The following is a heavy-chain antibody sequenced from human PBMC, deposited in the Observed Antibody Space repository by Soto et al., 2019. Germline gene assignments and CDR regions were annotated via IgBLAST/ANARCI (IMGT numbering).Heavy chain of an antibody. V-gene: IGHV1-18*01. CDR1: GYTFTSYG. CDR3: AREGWLQHTAYYYYGMDV. J-gene: IGHJ6*02. Sequence: ASVKVSCKASGYTFTSYGISWVRQAPGQGLEWMGWISAYNGNTNYAQKLQGRVTMTTDTSTSTAYMELRSLRSDDTAVYYCAREGWLQHTAYYYYGMDVCGQGTTVTVSS. CDR2: ISAYNGNT. D-gene: IGHD5-12*01.